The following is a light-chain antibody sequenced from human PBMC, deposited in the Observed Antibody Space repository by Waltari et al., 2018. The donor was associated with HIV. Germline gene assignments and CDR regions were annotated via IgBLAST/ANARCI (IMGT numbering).Light chain of an antibody. CDR3: QQYYTTPLT. J-gene: IGKJ3*01. CDR2: WAS. V-gene: IGKV4-1*01. Sequence: DIVMTQSPDSLAVSLGERATINCNSSRNILYSSNNKNFLAWYQHKAGQSPKVLIYWASTRASGVPDRFSGSGSGTDFTLTISSLQAEDVAVYHCQQYYTTPLTFGPGTKVDIK. CDR1: RNILYSSNNKNF.